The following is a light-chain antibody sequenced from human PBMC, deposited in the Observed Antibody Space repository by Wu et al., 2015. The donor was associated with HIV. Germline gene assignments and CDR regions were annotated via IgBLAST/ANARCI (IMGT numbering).Light chain of an antibody. Sequence: DIQMTQSPFTLSASVGDRVTITCRASQSISSWLAWYQQKPGKAPKLLIYKASSLESGVPSRFSGSGSGTEFTLTISSLQPDDVATYYCQKYNTAPWTFGQGTKVEMK. CDR3: QKYNTAPWT. CDR1: QSISSW. CDR2: KAS. V-gene: IGKV1-5*03. J-gene: IGKJ1*01.